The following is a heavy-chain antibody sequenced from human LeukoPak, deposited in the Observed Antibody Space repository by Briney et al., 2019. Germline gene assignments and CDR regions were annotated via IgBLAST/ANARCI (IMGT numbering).Heavy chain of an antibody. CDR1: GGSFSGYY. J-gene: IGHJ4*02. CDR3: ARGDSSGPPDY. CDR2: INHSGST. Sequence: SETLSLTCAVYGGSFSGYYWSWIRQPPGKGLEWIGEINHSGSTNYNPSLKSRVTISVDTSKNQFFLKLSSVTAADTAVYYCARGDSSGPPDYWGQGTLVTVSS. D-gene: IGHD3-22*01. V-gene: IGHV4-34*01.